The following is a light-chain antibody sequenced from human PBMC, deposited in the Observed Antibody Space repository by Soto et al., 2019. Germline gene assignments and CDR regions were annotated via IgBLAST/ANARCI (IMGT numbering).Light chain of an antibody. J-gene: IGLJ2*01. V-gene: IGLV2-14*01. CDR1: SSDVGGFNS. Sequence: QSVLTQPRSVSGSPGQSVTISCTGTSSDVGGFNSVSWYQQHPGKAPKLLIYGVTDRPSGVSHRFSGSRSDSTASLTISGLQAEDEADYYCSSYTSSSTLIFGGGTKVTVL. CDR2: GVT. CDR3: SSYTSSSTLI.